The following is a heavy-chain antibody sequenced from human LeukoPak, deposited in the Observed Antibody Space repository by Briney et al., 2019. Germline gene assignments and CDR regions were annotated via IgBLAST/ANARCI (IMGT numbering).Heavy chain of an antibody. D-gene: IGHD3-22*01. Sequence: GASVKVSCKASGYTFTGFYIHWVRQAPGQGLQWVGWINPNSGGTNYAQEFEGRVTMTRDTSISTAYMELSGLRSDDTAIYHCATLGDISGYYLRDYWGQGTLVTVSS. CDR3: ATLGDISGYYLRDY. CDR1: GYTFTGFY. J-gene: IGHJ4*02. CDR2: INPNSGGT. V-gene: IGHV1-2*02.